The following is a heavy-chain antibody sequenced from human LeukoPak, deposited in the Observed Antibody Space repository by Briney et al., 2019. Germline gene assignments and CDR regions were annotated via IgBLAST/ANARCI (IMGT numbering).Heavy chain of an antibody. D-gene: IGHD6-13*01. CDR3: ARARYSSSWYDY. Sequence: GGSLRLSCAASGFTFSSYGMHWVRQAPGKGLEWVAVISYDGSNKYYADSVKGRFTISRDNSKNTLYLQMNSLRAEDTAVYYCARARYSSSWYDYWGQGTLVTVSS. CDR2: ISYDGSNK. J-gene: IGHJ4*02. V-gene: IGHV3-30*03. CDR1: GFTFSSYG.